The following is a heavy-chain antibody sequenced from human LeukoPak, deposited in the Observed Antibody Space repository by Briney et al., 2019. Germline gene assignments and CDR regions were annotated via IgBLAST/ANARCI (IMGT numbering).Heavy chain of an antibody. CDR3: ARHGKYSSGSHYFDD. J-gene: IGHJ4*02. D-gene: IGHD6-19*01. Sequence: KVSCKASGYSFTSYWIAWVRQMPGKGLEWMGIIWPLDSEVRYSPSFQSQVTISVDKSSSTAYLQGSRLKASDTAVYYCARHGKYSSGSHYFDDWGQGILVTVSS. CDR2: IWPLDSEV. V-gene: IGHV5-51*01. CDR1: GYSFTSYW.